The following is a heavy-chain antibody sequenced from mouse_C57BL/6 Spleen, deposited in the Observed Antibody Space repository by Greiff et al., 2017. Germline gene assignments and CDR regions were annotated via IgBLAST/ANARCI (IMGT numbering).Heavy chain of an antibody. J-gene: IGHJ1*03. CDR2: IRSKSSNYAT. D-gene: IGHD1-1*01. Sequence: EVQLVESGGGLVQPKGSLKLSCAASGFTFNTYAMHWVRQAPGTGLEWVARIRSKSSNYATYYADSVKDRFTISRDDSQSMLYRQMNNLKTEDTAMYYCVRDYYGSSYWYFDVWGTGTTVTVSS. CDR3: VRDYYGSSYWYFDV. V-gene: IGHV10-3*01. CDR1: GFTFNTYA.